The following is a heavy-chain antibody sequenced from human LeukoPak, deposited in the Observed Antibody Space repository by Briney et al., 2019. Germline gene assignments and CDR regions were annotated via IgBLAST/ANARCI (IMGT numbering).Heavy chain of an antibody. CDR2: ISDIGSI. J-gene: IGHJ4*02. Sequence: PETLSLTCTVSGGSISSYYWSWIRQPPGKGLEWIAYISDIGSINYNPSLKSRVTISLDTSKNQFSLKLSSVTAADTAVYYCAGHHPRNTVDFWGQGTLVTVSS. CDR3: AGHHPRNTVDF. V-gene: IGHV4-59*08. D-gene: IGHD2/OR15-2a*01. CDR1: GGSISSYY.